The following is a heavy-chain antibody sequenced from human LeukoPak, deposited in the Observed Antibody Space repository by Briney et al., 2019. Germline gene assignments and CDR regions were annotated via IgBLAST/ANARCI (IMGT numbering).Heavy chain of an antibody. Sequence: PERSLRLSCAASGFTFSSYAMHWVRQPPAKGRDRVAVISFDGTTKYYADSVKGRFTISRDNSKNTLYLQMDSLRPDDTAVYYCARDKDESRFFDYWGQGTLVTVSS. CDR2: ISFDGTTK. D-gene: IGHD2-15*01. CDR1: GFTFSSYA. V-gene: IGHV3-30*04. J-gene: IGHJ4*02. CDR3: ARDKDESRFFDY.